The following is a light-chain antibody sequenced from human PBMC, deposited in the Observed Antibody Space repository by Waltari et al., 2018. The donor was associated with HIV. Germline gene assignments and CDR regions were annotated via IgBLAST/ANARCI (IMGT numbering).Light chain of an antibody. CDR2: GAS. V-gene: IGKV3-20*01. J-gene: IGKJ4*01. Sequence: VLTQSPGSLSLSPGDSATLSCRASQSVSSRNLAGYQQKPGQPPRLILYGASIRAPGIPPRFSGSGSGTDFTLTISRLEPEDFAVYYCEHYANPPLTFGGGTKVEI. CDR1: QSVSSRN. CDR3: EHYANPPLT.